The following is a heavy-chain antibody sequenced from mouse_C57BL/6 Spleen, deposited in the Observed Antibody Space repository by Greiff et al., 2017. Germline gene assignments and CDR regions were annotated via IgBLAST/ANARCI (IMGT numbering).Heavy chain of an antibody. CDR2: IYPGDGDT. J-gene: IGHJ3*01. Sequence: QVQLQQSGPELVKPGASVKISCKASGYAFSSSWMNWVKQRPGKGLEWIGRIYPGDGDTTYNGKFKGKATLTADKSSSTAYMKLSSLTSEDSAVYFWARRADYYGSSYSFAYWGQGTLVTVSA. CDR3: ARRADYYGSSYSFAY. CDR1: GYAFSSSW. D-gene: IGHD1-1*01. V-gene: IGHV1-82*01.